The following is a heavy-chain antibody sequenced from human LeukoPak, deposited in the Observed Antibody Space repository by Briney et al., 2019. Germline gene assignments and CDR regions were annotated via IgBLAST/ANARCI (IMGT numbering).Heavy chain of an antibody. CDR1: GGSIRSTSYY. CDR2: VHYSGST. J-gene: IGHJ5*02. D-gene: IGHD2-15*01. CDR3: GRGSPGVGGGGFDP. Sequence: SSETLSLTCTVSGGSIRSTSYYWGWIRQPPGKGLEWLGSVHYSGSTYDNPSLKSRVTISVDTSKNQFSLNLISVTAADTAVYYWGRGSPGVGGGGFDPWGKGPLVPVSS. V-gene: IGHV4-39*01.